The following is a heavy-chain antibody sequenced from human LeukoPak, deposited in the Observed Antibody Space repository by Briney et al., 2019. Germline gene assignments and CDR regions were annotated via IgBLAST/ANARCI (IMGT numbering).Heavy chain of an antibody. D-gene: IGHD3-22*01. J-gene: IGHJ4*02. Sequence: GGSLRLSCAASEFSVGSNYMTWVRQAPGKGLEWVSAISGSGGSTYYADSVKGRFTISRDNSKNTLYLQMNSLRAEDTAVYYCAKDPIYYDSSGYSVYWGQGTLVTVSS. CDR1: EFSVGSNY. CDR2: ISGSGGST. V-gene: IGHV3-23*01. CDR3: AKDPIYYDSSGYSVY.